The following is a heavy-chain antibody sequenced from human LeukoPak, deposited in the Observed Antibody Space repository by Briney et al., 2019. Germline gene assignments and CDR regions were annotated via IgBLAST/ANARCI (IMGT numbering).Heavy chain of an antibody. J-gene: IGHJ4*02. D-gene: IGHD5-18*01. CDR3: ARTNSYGSYIDY. CDR1: GSSFTSYW. CDR2: IYPGDSDT. Sequence: GASLQISCKGSGSSFTSYWIGWVRQLPGKGLEWMGIIYPGDSDTRYSPSFQGQVTISADKSISTAYLQWSSLKASDTAMYYCARTNSYGSYIDYWGQGTLVTVSS. V-gene: IGHV5-51*01.